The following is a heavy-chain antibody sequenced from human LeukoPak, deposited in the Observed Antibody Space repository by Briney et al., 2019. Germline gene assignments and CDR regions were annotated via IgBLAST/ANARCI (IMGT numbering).Heavy chain of an antibody. Sequence: GGSLRLSCAASGFDFSRYAMYWVRQAPGKGLEWVAVISYDGSNKYYADSVKGRFTISRDNSKNTLYLQMNSLRAEDTAVYHCARDFSYDPGFFDYWGQGTLVTVSS. J-gene: IGHJ4*02. CDR2: ISYDGSNK. CDR1: GFDFSRYA. D-gene: IGHD5-12*01. V-gene: IGHV3-30-3*01. CDR3: ARDFSYDPGFFDY.